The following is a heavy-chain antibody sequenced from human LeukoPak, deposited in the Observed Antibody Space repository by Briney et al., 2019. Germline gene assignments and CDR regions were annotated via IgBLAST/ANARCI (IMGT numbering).Heavy chain of an antibody. CDR3: ATYYYDSGGFHFHH. J-gene: IGHJ1*01. D-gene: IGHD3-22*01. CDR1: GFTFRSYG. Sequence: GGSLRLSCAASGFTFRSYGMHWVRQAPGKGLEYVSAISSNGGCTYYANSVEGRFTISRDNSRNTLYLQMGSLRAEDMAVYYCATYYYDSGGFHFHHWGQGTLVTVSS. V-gene: IGHV3-64*01. CDR2: ISSNGGCT.